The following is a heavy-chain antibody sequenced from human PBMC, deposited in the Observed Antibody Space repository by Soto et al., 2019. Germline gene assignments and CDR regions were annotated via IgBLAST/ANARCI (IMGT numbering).Heavy chain of an antibody. Sequence: TLSLTFPVSGGSFTRNNWWTWVRQPPGQGLEWIGEIYRTGSTNFKSSLQSRVTISLDKSENQFSLKVTSLTAADTAVYYCASRDPGTSVDYWGQGTLVTVSS. D-gene: IGHD1-7*01. CDR2: IYRTGST. J-gene: IGHJ4*02. V-gene: IGHV4-4*02. CDR1: GGSFTRNNW. CDR3: ASRDPGTSVDY.